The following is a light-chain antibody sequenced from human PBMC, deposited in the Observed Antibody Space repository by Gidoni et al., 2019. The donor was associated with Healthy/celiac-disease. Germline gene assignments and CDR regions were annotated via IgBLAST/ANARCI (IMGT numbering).Light chain of an antibody. CDR3: QQSYSTPPAT. V-gene: IGKV1-39*01. J-gene: IGKJ4*01. CDR2: AAP. CDR1: QSISSY. Sequence: DIQMTQSPSSLSASVGDRVTITCRASQSISSYLNWYQQKPGKAPKLLIYAAPSLQSGVPSRFSGSGSGTDFTLTISSLQPEDFATYYCQQSYSTPPATFGGGTKVEIK.